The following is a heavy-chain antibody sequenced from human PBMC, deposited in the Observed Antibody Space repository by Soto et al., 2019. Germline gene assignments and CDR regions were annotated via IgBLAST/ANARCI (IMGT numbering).Heavy chain of an antibody. D-gene: IGHD3-22*01. Sequence: QVQLQESGPGLVKPSQTLSLTCTVSGGSISSGGYYWSWIRQHPGKGLEWIGYIYYSGSTYYNPSLTSRVPISVGTFKSHCSLKLSSVTAAGTAVYSCARAIGGYRRWYFDLWGRGTRGAVSS. J-gene: IGHJ2*01. CDR3: ARAIGGYRRWYFDL. CDR1: GGSISSGGYY. CDR2: IYYSGST. V-gene: IGHV4-31*03.